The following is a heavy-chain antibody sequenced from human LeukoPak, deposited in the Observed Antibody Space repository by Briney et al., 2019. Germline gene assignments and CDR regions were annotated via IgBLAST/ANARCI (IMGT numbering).Heavy chain of an antibody. CDR2: IHPEGNEK. V-gene: IGHV3-7*04. CDR1: GFTFSSYA. J-gene: IGHJ4*02. CDR3: ARGDDFSGDY. Sequence: PGGSLRLSCAASGFTFSSYAMSWVRQAPGKGLEWVANIHPEGNEKYHVDSVKGRFTISRDNTKNSLFLQMHGLRVEDTAVYYCARGDDFSGDYWGQGTLVTVSS. D-gene: IGHD2-21*02.